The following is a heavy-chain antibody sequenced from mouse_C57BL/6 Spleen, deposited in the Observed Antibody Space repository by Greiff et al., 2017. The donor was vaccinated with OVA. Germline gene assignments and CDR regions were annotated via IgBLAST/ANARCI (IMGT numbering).Heavy chain of an antibody. V-gene: IGHV5-17*01. D-gene: IGHD1-1*01. CDR3: ARPFTTVVPYAMDY. CDR1: GFTFSDYG. CDR2: ISSGSSTI. J-gene: IGHJ4*01. Sequence: EVQLVESGGGLVKPGGSLKLSCAASGFTFSDYGMHWVRQAPEKGLEWVAYISSGSSTIYYADTVKGRFTISRDNAKNTLFLQMTSLRSEDTAMYYCARPFTTVVPYAMDYWGQGTSVTVSS.